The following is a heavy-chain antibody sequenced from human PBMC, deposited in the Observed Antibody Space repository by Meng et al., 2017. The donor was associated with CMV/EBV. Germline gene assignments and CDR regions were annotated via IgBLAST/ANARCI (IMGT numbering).Heavy chain of an antibody. J-gene: IGHJ4*02. D-gene: IGHD1-26*01. CDR1: GFTVSSNY. CDR3: ARDSGSYA. Sequence: GESLKISCAASGFTVSSNYMSWVRQAPGKGLEWVSVIYSGGSTYYADSVKGRFTISRDNSKNTLYLQMNSLSAEDTAVYYCARDSGSYAWGQGTLVTVSS. CDR2: IYSGGST. V-gene: IGHV3-53*01.